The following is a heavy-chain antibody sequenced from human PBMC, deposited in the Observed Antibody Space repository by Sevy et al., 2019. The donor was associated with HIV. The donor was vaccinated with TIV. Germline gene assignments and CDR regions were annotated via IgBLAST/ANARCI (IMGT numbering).Heavy chain of an antibody. CDR1: GYTLTELS. Sequence: ASVKVSCKVSGYTLTELSMHWVRQAPGKGLEWMGGFDPEDGETIYAQKFQGRVTMTEDTSTDTANMELSSLRSEDTAVYYCATTSYSRPRLDWFDPWGQGTLVTVSS. D-gene: IGHD6-13*01. V-gene: IGHV1-24*01. CDR3: ATTSYSRPRLDWFDP. CDR2: FDPEDGET. J-gene: IGHJ5*02.